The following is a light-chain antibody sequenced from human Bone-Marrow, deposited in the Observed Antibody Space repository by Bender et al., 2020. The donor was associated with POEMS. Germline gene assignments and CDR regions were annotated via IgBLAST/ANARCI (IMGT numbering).Light chain of an antibody. CDR1: TNF. CDR2: DVS. V-gene: IGLV2-14*03. Sequence: QSALTQPASVSGSPGQSLTISCTGATNFVSWYLQHPGKAPKLIISDVSDRPSGVSNRFSGSKSGNTASLTISGLQAEDEADYYCSSYTISSIYVFGTGTKVTVL. J-gene: IGLJ1*01. CDR3: SSYTISSIYV.